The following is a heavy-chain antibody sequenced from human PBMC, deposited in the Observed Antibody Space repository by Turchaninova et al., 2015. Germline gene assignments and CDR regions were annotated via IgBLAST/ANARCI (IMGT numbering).Heavy chain of an antibody. CDR1: GNTYTSYA. CDR2: INAGNGNT. V-gene: IGHV1-3*01. Sequence: QXXXVQXXAEVXKPGXSXKGXXKASGNTYTSYAMHGVRQAPGQRLEWMGWINAGNGNTKYSQKFQGRVTITRDTSASTAYMELSSLRSEDTAVYYCARDQGSSGWFYFDYWGQGTLVTVSS. J-gene: IGHJ4*02. CDR3: ARDQGSSGWFYFDY. D-gene: IGHD6-19*01.